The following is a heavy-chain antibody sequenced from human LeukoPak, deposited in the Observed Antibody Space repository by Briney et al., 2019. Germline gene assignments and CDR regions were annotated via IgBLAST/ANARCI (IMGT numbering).Heavy chain of an antibody. D-gene: IGHD3-16*01. V-gene: IGHV3-21*01. CDR3: AREGGYQYYYAMDV. CDR2: ISSSSYI. Sequence: GGSLRLSCAASGFTFKTYTMHLVRQAPGMGLEWVSSISSSSYIFYADSVKGRFTISRDNAKNSLYLQMSSLRAEDAAVYYCAREGGYQYYYAMDVWGQGTTVTVSS. CDR1: GFTFKTYT. J-gene: IGHJ6*02.